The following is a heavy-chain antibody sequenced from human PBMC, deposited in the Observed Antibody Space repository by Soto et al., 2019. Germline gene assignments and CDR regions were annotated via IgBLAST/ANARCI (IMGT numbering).Heavy chain of an antibody. D-gene: IGHD3-9*01. CDR3: ATAYDTSPGSLPSFGY. J-gene: IGHJ4*02. CDR1: GYTFTSYG. V-gene: IGHV1-18*01. CDR2: ISAYNGNT. Sequence: GASVKVSCKASGYTFTSYGISWVRQAPGQGLEWMGWISAYNGNTNYAQKLQGRVTMTTDTSTSTAYMELRSLRSDDTAVYYCATAYDTSPGSLPSFGYCGQRTLVTVSS.